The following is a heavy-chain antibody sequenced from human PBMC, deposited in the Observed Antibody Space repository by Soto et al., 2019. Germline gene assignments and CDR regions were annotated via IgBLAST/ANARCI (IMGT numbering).Heavy chain of an antibody. CDR2: ISSSSSYI. D-gene: IGHD1-26*01. V-gene: IGHV3-21*01. Sequence: EVQLVESGGGLVKPGGSLRLSCAASGFTFSSYSINWVRQAPGKGLEWVSSISSSSSYIYYADSVKGRFTISRDNAKNSLYLQMNSLRAEDTAVYYCAREQWELPGGDFDYWGQGTLVTVSS. CDR3: AREQWELPGGDFDY. CDR1: GFTFSSYS. J-gene: IGHJ4*02.